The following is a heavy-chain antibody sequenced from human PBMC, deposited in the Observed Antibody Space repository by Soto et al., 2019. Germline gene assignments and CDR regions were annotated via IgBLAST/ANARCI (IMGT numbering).Heavy chain of an antibody. CDR3: ARDNSGFDY. D-gene: IGHD1-20*01. CDR2: IYHSGST. J-gene: IGHJ4*02. Sequence: PSETLSLTCAVSGGSISSGGYSWSWIRQPPGKGLEWIGYIYHSGSTYYNPSLKSRVTISVDRSKNQSSLKLSSVTAADTAVYYCARDNSGFDYWGQGTLVTVSS. CDR1: GGSISSGGYS. V-gene: IGHV4-30-2*01.